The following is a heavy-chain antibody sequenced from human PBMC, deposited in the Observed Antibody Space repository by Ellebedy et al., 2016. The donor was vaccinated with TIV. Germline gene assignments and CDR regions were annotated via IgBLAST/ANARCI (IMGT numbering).Heavy chain of an antibody. J-gene: IGHJ4*02. CDR3: AADRYCSGGNCYWVDY. D-gene: IGHD2-15*01. CDR1: GLTFNIYV. Sequence: PGGSLRLSCAASGLTFNIYVMNWVRQAPGKGLEWVSTISGRGGRTHYADSVKGRFTISRDNSKKTLYLQVNSLRAEDTAVYYCAADRYCSGGNCYWVDYWGQGTLVTVSS. CDR2: ISGRGGRT. V-gene: IGHV3-23*01.